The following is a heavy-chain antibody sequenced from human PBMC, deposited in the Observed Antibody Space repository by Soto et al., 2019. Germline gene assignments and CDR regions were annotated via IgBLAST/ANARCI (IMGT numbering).Heavy chain of an antibody. D-gene: IGHD3-16*01. V-gene: IGHV4-61*01. CDR3: ARGLTMGQLPSHFDH. Sequence: ASETLSLTCIVSGGSVSNDNFYWSWIRQPPGKGLEWIGYVHSSGITNYNPSLKRRVTISVDTSRNQFSLRLSSVTAADTAVYYCARGLTMGQLPSHFDHWGQGTLVTVSS. CDR2: VHSSGIT. CDR1: GGSVSNDNFY. J-gene: IGHJ5*02.